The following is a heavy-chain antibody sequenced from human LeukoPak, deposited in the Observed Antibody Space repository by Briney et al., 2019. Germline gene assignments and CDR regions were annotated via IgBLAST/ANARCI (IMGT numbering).Heavy chain of an antibody. CDR2: IKSKTDGGTT. Sequence: PGRSLRLSCAASGFTFSSYGMHWIRQAPGKGLEWVGRIKSKTDGGTTDYAAPVKGRFTISRDDSKNTLYLQMNSLKTEDTAVYYCTTAHYYDSSGYYPLDYWGQGTLVTVSS. D-gene: IGHD3-22*01. CDR3: TTAHYYDSSGYYPLDY. CDR1: GFTFSSYG. V-gene: IGHV3-15*01. J-gene: IGHJ4*02.